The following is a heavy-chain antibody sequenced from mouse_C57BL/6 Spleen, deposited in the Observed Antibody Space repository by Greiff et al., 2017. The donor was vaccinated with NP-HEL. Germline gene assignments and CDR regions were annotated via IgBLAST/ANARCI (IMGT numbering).Heavy chain of an antibody. V-gene: IGHV1-82*01. CDR1: GYAFSSSW. CDR3: ARKGDYYGSSYHWYFDV. D-gene: IGHD1-1*01. Sequence: VQLQQSGPELVKPGASVKISCKASGYAFSSSWMNWVKQRPGKGLEWIGRIYPGDGDTKYNGKFQGKATLTADKSSSTAYMQLSSLTSEDSAVYFCARKGDYYGSSYHWYFDVWGTGTTVTVSS. J-gene: IGHJ1*03. CDR2: IYPGDGDT.